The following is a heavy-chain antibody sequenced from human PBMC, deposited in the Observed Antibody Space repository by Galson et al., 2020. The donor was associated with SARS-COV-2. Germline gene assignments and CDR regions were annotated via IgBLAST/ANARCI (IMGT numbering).Heavy chain of an antibody. V-gene: IGHV3-48*04. CDR2: ITSISSTI. Sequence: GGSLRLSCAASGFTFSDYSMNWVRQAPGKGLEWVSYITSISSTIYYADSVKGRFTISRDNAKNSLYLQMNSLRAEDTAVYYCARVVYGSGSDYRFFDDWGQGILVTVSS. J-gene: IGHJ4*02. CDR1: GFTFSDYS. CDR3: ARVVYGSGSDYRFFDD. D-gene: IGHD3-10*01.